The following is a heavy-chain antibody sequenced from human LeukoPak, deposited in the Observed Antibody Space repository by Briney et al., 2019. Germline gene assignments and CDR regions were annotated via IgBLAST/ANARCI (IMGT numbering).Heavy chain of an antibody. J-gene: IGHJ5*02. V-gene: IGHV4-31*03. CDR1: GGSISSGGYY. Sequence: SETLSLTCTVSGGSISSGGYYWSWIRQHPGKGLEWIGYIYYSGSTYYNPSLKSRVTISVDTSKNQFSLKLSSVTAADTAVYYCATASPTRSDFWSGYLPPNWFDPWGQGTLVTVSS. CDR3: ATASPTRSDFWSGYLPPNWFDP. D-gene: IGHD3-3*01. CDR2: IYYSGST.